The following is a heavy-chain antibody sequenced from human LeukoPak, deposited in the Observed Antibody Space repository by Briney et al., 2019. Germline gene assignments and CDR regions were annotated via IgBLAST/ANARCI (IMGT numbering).Heavy chain of an antibody. CDR3: ARDSGYSYADDY. Sequence: PGRSLRLSCAASGFTFSTYGMHWVRQAPGKGLEWVAVISYDGGHKYYADSVKGRFTISRDNSKNTLYLQMSSLRDEDTAVYYCARDSGYSYADDYWGQGTLVTVSS. V-gene: IGHV3-30*03. J-gene: IGHJ4*02. CDR2: ISYDGGHK. CDR1: GFTFSTYG. D-gene: IGHD5-18*01.